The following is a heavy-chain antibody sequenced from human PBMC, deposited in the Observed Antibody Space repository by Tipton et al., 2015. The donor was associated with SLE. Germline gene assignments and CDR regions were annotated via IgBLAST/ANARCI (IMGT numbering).Heavy chain of an antibody. CDR3: ARAPPQLGFDY. CDR1: GYTFTSFD. V-gene: IGHV1-8*01. CDR2: MNPNSGNT. J-gene: IGHJ4*02. Sequence: QVQLVQSGPEVKKPGASAKVSCKASGYTFTSFDINWVRQATGQGLEWMGWMNPNSGNTAYAQKFQGRVTMTRDTSISTAYMEPSSLRSEDTAVYYCARAPPQLGFDYWGQGTLVTVSS. D-gene: IGHD5-24*01.